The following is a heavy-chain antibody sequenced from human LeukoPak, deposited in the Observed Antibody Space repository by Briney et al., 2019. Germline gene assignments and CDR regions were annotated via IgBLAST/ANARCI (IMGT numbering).Heavy chain of an antibody. V-gene: IGHV3-21*01. Sequence: GGSLRLSCAASGFTFSSYSMNWVRQAPGKGLEWVSSISSSSSYIYYADSVKGRFTISRDNAKNSLYLQMNSLRAEDTAVHYCALVRVEGYCSSTSCYAFDYWGQGTLVTVSS. CDR3: ALVRVEGYCSSTSCYAFDY. J-gene: IGHJ4*02. CDR1: GFTFSSYS. D-gene: IGHD2-2*01. CDR2: ISSSSSYI.